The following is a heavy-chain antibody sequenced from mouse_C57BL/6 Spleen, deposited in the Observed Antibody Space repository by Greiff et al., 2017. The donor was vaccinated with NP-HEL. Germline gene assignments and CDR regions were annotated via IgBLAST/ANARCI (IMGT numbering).Heavy chain of an antibody. D-gene: IGHD1-1*01. CDR1: GYTFTDYY. J-gene: IGHJ4*01. Sequence: VVESGASVKISCKASGYTFTDYYMNWVKQSHGKSLEWIGDINPNNGGTSYNQKFKGKATLTVDKSSSTAYMELRSLTSEDSAVYYCARELPPGDMEYWGQGTSVTVSS. V-gene: IGHV1-26*01. CDR3: ARELPPGDMEY. CDR2: INPNNGGT.